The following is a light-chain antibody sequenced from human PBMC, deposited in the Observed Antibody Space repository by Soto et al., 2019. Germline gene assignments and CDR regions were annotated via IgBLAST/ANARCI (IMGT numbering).Light chain of an antibody. Sequence: DIQMTQSPSSVSASVGDRVTITCRASQDINSWLTWYQQKPGKAPKVLIYIASRLQSGVPSRFSGRGSGTDFSLTISNLQHEDFETYFCQQSKTFPLTLGGGTNVDIK. J-gene: IGKJ4*01. CDR3: QQSKTFPLT. V-gene: IGKV1-12*01. CDR1: QDINSW. CDR2: IAS.